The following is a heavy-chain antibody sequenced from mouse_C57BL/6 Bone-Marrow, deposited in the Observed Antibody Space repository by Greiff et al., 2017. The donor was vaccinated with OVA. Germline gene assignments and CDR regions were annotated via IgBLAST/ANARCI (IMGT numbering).Heavy chain of an antibody. V-gene: IGHV5-6*01. J-gene: IGHJ2*01. CDR2: ISSGGSYT. CDR3: ARRGGYYFDY. CDR1: GFTFSSYG. Sequence: EVHLVESGGDLVKPGGSLKLSCAASGFTFSSYGMSWVRQTPDKRLEWVATISSGGSYTYYPDSVKGRFTISRDNAKNTLYLQMSSLKSEDTAMYYCARRGGYYFDYWGQGTTLTVSS.